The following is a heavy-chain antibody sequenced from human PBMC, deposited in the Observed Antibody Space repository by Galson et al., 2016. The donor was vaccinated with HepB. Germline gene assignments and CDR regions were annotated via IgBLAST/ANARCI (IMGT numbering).Heavy chain of an antibody. D-gene: IGHD1-1*01. CDR1: GFTFSSHT. V-gene: IGHV3-23*01. CDR3: ANRVRSTGTSFFDY. Sequence: SLRLSCAASGFTFSSHTVSWVRQTPEKGLEWVSSISDGGGKTYYTDSVKGRFTISRDNSKNTLYLQMNSLRAEDTALYYCANRVRSTGTSFFDYCGQGALVTVSS. J-gene: IGHJ4*02. CDR2: ISDGGGKT.